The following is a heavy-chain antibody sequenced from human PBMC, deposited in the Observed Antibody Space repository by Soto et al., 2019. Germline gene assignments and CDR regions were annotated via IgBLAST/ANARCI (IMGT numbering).Heavy chain of an antibody. D-gene: IGHD3-22*01. V-gene: IGHV3-23*01. CDR1: GFTFSSYA. Sequence: GGSLRLSCAASGFTFSSYAMSWVRQAPGKGLEWVSAISGSGGSTYYADSVKGRFTISRDNSKNTLYLQMNSLRAEDTAVYYCAKDPRGSYYYDSSGSSGFDYWGQGTLVTVSS. CDR2: ISGSGGST. J-gene: IGHJ4*02. CDR3: AKDPRGSYYYDSSGSSGFDY.